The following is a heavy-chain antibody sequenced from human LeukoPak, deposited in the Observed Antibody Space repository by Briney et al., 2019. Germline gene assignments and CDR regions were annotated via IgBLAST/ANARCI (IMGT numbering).Heavy chain of an antibody. CDR1: GGSISSYY. CDR2: IYYSGST. V-gene: IGHV4-59*08. J-gene: IGHJ4*02. CDR3: ASVRGLVVIAPYLAC. D-gene: IGHD3-16*02. Sequence: PSETLSLTCTVSGGSISSYYWSWIRQPPGKGLEWIGYIYYSGSTNYNPSLKSRVTISVDTSKNQFSLKLSSVTAADTAVYYCASVRGLVVIAPYLACWGQGTLVTVSS.